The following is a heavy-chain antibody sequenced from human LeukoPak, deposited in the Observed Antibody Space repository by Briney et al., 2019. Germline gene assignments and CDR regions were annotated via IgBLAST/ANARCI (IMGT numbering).Heavy chain of an antibody. V-gene: IGHV1-69*05. J-gene: IGHJ3*02. CDR2: IIPIFGTA. Sequence: SVKVSCKASGYTFTSYGISWVRQAPGQGLEWMGGIIPIFGTANYAQKFQGRVTITTDESTSTAYMELSSLRSEDTAVYYCARDHPSTLTATSDIVVVPAAMYAFDIWGQGTMVTVSS. D-gene: IGHD2-2*01. CDR1: GYTFTSYG. CDR3: ARDHPSTLTATSDIVVVPAAMYAFDI.